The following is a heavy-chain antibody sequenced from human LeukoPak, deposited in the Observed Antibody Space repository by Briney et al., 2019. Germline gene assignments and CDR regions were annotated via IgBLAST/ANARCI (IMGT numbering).Heavy chain of an antibody. D-gene: IGHD6-6*01. CDR3: AREEQLDAYFDY. Sequence: PGGSLRLSCAASGFTFSSYAMHWVRQAPGKGLEWVAVISYDGSNKYYADSVKGRFTISRDNSKNTLYLQMNSLRAEDTAVYYCAREEQLDAYFDYWGQGTLVTVSS. CDR2: ISYDGSNK. V-gene: IGHV3-30*04. CDR1: GFTFSSYA. J-gene: IGHJ4*02.